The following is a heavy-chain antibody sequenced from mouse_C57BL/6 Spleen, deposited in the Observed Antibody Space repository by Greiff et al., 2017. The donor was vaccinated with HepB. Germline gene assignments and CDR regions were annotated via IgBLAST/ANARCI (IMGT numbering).Heavy chain of an antibody. CDR3: ARKYYDYDGYYAMDY. Sequence: VQLQQSGPELVKPGASVKISCKASGYTFTDYYMNWVKQSHGKSLEWIGDINPNNGGTSYNQKFKGKATLTVDKSSSTAYMELRSLTSEDSAVYYCARKYYDYDGYYAMDYWGQGTSVTVSS. CDR1: GYTFTDYY. V-gene: IGHV1-26*01. CDR2: INPNNGGT. D-gene: IGHD2-4*01. J-gene: IGHJ4*01.